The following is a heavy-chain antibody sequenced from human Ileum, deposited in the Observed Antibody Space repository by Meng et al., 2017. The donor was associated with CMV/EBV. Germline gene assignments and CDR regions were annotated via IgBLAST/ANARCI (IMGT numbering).Heavy chain of an antibody. CDR3: TPQGSYCTNGVCYPFDY. D-gene: IGHD2-8*01. Sequence: FSNAWMSWVSQAPGKGLEWVGRIKSKTDGGTTDYAAPVKGRFTISRDDSKNTLYLQMNSLKTEDTAVYYCTPQGSYCTNGVCYPFDYWGQGTLVTVSS. CDR1: FSNAW. J-gene: IGHJ4*02. CDR2: IKSKTDGGTT. V-gene: IGHV3-15*01.